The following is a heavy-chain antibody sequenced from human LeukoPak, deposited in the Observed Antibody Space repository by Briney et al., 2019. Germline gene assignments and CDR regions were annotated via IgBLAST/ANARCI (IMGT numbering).Heavy chain of an antibody. Sequence: GASVKVSCKASGGTFSSYAISWVRQAPGQGLEWMGWISAYNGNTNYAQKLQGRVTMTTDTSTSTAYMELRSLRSDDTAVYYCARESYYDSSGYFYYYGMDVWGQGTTVTVSS. CDR1: GGTFSSYA. CDR2: ISAYNGNT. V-gene: IGHV1-18*01. J-gene: IGHJ6*02. CDR3: ARESYYDSSGYFYYYGMDV. D-gene: IGHD3-22*01.